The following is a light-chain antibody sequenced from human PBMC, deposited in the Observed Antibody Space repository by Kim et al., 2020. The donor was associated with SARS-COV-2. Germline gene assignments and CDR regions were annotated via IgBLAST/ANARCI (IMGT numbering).Light chain of an antibody. CDR1: QRINNY. Sequence: IQMTQSPSSLSASVGDRVTITCRASQRINNYINWYQQKPGKAPKLLISTASTLQSGIPSRFSGSRYGTDFTLTINSLQPEDFATYYCQQGFSSPLTFGQGTKVDIK. J-gene: IGKJ1*01. CDR3: QQGFSSPLT. V-gene: IGKV1-39*01. CDR2: TAS.